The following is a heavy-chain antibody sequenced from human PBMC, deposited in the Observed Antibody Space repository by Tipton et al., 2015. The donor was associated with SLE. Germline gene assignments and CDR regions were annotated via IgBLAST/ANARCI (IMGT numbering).Heavy chain of an antibody. J-gene: IGHJ3*01. CDR2: INPDSGDT. CDR3: ARVTSSWSDAFDL. D-gene: IGHD2-2*01. CDR1: AYTFTGYY. Sequence: QLVQSGAEVKKPGASVKVSCEASAYTFTGYYIHWVRQAPGQGLEWMGRINPDSGDTNYVQNFQGRVTMTRDTSINTAYMELSRLRSDDTAVYYCARVTSSWSDAFDLWGQGTMVTVSS. V-gene: IGHV1-2*06.